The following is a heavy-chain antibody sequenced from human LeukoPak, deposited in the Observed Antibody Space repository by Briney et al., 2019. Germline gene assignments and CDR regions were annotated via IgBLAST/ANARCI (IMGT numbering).Heavy chain of an antibody. J-gene: IGHJ4*02. Sequence: ASVKVSCKASGCTFTGYYMHWVRQAPGQGLEWMAWINPNSGSTHYAQKLQGRVTMTRDTPISTAYMELSRLRADDTAVYYWARGGTMIVADIDYWGQGTLVTVSS. CDR1: GCTFTGYY. CDR3: ARGGTMIVADIDY. CDR2: INPNSGST. V-gene: IGHV1-2*02. D-gene: IGHD3-22*01.